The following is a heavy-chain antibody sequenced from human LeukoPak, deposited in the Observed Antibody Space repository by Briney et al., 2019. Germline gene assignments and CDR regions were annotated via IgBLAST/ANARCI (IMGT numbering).Heavy chain of an antibody. V-gene: IGHV3-30*18. Sequence: PGRSLRLSCAASGFTFSTYGMHWVRQAPGKGLEWVAVMSFDGSDKYYADSVKGRFTISRDNSKNTLYLQMNSLRAEDMAVYYCAKADCSTTSCYFDPWGQGTLVTVSS. J-gene: IGHJ5*02. D-gene: IGHD2-2*01. CDR3: AKADCSTTSCYFDP. CDR1: GFTFSTYG. CDR2: MSFDGSDK.